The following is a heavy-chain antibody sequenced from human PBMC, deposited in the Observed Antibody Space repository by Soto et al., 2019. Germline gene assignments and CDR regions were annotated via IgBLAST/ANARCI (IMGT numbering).Heavy chain of an antibody. CDR3: ATKVRVTNYLYEGMDV. J-gene: IGHJ6*02. Sequence: QVQLEESGGGVVQPGRALRLSCAASGFTFNTSGMHWVRQAPGKGLEWVAVIAFDGSQEFYGDSVRGRFTISRDNSKNTLFLQMKRLTPEDTAVYYCATKVRVTNYLYEGMDVWGQGTTVTVSS. CDR1: GFTFNTSG. D-gene: IGHD2-21*02. V-gene: IGHV3-30*03. CDR2: IAFDGSQE.